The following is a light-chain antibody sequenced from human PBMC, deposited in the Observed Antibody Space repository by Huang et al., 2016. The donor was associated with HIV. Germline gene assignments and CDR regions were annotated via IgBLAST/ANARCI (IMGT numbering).Light chain of an antibody. V-gene: IGKV3-20*01. CDR1: QSVSSSY. CDR3: QQYGSSPYT. J-gene: IGKJ2*01. Sequence: EIVLTQSPGTLSLSPGERATLSCRASQSVSSSYLAWYQQKPGQAPRLLIYGASSRATGIPDRFSGNGSGTDFTLTISRLEPEDFEVYYCQQYGSSPYTFGQGTKLEIK. CDR2: GAS.